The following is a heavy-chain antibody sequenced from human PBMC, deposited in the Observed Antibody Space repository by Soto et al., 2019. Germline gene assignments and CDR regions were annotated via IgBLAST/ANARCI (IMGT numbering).Heavy chain of an antibody. CDR3: ERDLVDIVVVPAAIGQYYFDY. V-gene: IGHV1-46*01. Sequence: ASVEVSCKASGYTFTSYYMHWVRQAPGQGLEWMGIINPSGGSTSYAQKFQGRVTMTRDTSTSTVYMELSSLRSEDTAVYYCERDLVDIVVVPAAIGQYYFDYWGQGTLVTVSS. D-gene: IGHD2-2*03. J-gene: IGHJ4*02. CDR1: GYTFTSYY. CDR2: INPSGGST.